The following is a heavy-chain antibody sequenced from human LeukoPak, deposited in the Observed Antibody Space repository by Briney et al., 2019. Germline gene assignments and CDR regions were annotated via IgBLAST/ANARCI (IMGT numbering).Heavy chain of an antibody. CDR3: ASYSSSLYYMDV. D-gene: IGHD6-6*01. V-gene: IGHV1-2*02. CDR1: GYTFTDYY. Sequence: ASVKVSCKASGYTFTDYYIHWVRQAPGQGLEWMGWINPNSGGTDYAQNFQGRVTMTRDTSISTAYMELSRLRSDDTAVYYCASYSSSLYYMDVWGKGTTVTVSS. CDR2: INPNSGGT. J-gene: IGHJ6*03.